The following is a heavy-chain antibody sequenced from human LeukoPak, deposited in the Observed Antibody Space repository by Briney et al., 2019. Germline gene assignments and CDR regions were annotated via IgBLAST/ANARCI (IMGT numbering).Heavy chain of an antibody. Sequence: GSLRLSCAASGFTFSSYGMHWVRQAPGKGLEWVAFIRYDGSNKYYADSVKGRFTISRDNSKNTLYLQMNSLRAEDTAVYYCAKDGRIAARPSYFDYWDQGTLVTVSS. CDR2: IRYDGSNK. V-gene: IGHV3-30*02. D-gene: IGHD6-6*01. CDR1: GFTFSSYG. J-gene: IGHJ4*02. CDR3: AKDGRIAARPSYFDY.